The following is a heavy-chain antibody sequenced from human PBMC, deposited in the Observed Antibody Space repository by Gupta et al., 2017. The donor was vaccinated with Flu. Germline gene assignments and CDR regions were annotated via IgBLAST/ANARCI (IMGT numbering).Heavy chain of an antibody. CDR3: ARGLWSAGMATNGWFDY. D-gene: IGHD5-12*01. CDR1: GGSFSGYY. J-gene: IGHJ4*02. Sequence: QVQLQQWGAGLLKPSETLSLTCAVYGGSFSGYYWSWIRQPPGKGLEWIREINHSGSTNYNPSLKSRVTISVDTSKNQFSLKLSSVTAADTAVYYCARGLWSAGMATNGWFDYWGQGTLVTVSS. V-gene: IGHV4-34*01. CDR2: INHSGST.